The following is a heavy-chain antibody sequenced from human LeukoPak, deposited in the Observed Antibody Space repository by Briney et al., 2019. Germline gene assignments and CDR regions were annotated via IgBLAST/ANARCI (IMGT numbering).Heavy chain of an antibody. CDR3: AAVAAAGHRLDY. CDR1: GFTFTSSA. J-gene: IGHJ4*02. Sequence: TSVKVSCKACGFTFTSSAVQWVRQARGQRLEWIGWIVVGSGNTNYAQKFQERVTITRDMSTSTAYMELSSLRSEDTAVYYCAAVAAAGHRLDYWGQGTLVTVSS. V-gene: IGHV1-58*01. CDR2: IVVGSGNT. D-gene: IGHD6-13*01.